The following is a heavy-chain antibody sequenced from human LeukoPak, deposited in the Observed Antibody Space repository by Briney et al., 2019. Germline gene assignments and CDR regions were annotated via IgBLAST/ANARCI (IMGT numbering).Heavy chain of an antibody. CDR1: GFTFSDYY. Sequence: GGSLRLSCAASGFTFSDYYMSWIRQAPGKGLEWVSYISGSGSTIYYADSVKGRFTISRDNAKNSLYLQMNSLRAEDTAVYYCASGPESTIFGVVSGYFDYWGQGTLVTVSS. J-gene: IGHJ4*02. CDR2: ISGSGSTI. D-gene: IGHD3-3*01. V-gene: IGHV3-11*04. CDR3: ASGPESTIFGVVSGYFDY.